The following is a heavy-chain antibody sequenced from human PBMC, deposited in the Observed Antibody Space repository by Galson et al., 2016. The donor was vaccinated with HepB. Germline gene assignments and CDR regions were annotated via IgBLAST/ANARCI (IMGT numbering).Heavy chain of an antibody. CDR1: GFSLNTSGVN. V-gene: IGHV2-5*02. CDR3: AHSERIWFGGLLLHNWFEP. Sequence: PALVKPTQTLTLTCTFSGFSLNTSGVNVGWIRQPPGKALEWLALIYWDDDKRYSPSLKSRLTITKDTSKNRVVLTMTNMDPVDTATYYCAHSERIWFGGLLLHNWFEPWGQGTLVTVSS. J-gene: IGHJ5*02. CDR2: IYWDDDK. D-gene: IGHD3-10*01.